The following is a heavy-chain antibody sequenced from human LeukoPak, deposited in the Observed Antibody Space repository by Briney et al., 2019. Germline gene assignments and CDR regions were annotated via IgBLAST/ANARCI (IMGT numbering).Heavy chain of an antibody. J-gene: IGHJ4*02. CDR3: ERDPHHTGWGFLDY. Sequence: GGSLRLSCAASGFTFSTHAMHWVRQAPGKGLEWLAIIWSDGSNKFYSDSVKGRYTLSRDNSKNTVYLQMDSLRAEDTAVYYCERDPHHTGWGFLDYWGQGTLVTVSS. CDR2: IWSDGSNK. V-gene: IGHV3-33*01. D-gene: IGHD6-19*01. CDR1: GFTFSTHA.